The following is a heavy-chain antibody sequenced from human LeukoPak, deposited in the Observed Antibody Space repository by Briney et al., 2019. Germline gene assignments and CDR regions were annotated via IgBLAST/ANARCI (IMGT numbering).Heavy chain of an antibody. V-gene: IGHV1-8*01. CDR2: MNPNSGNT. J-gene: IGHJ4*02. Sequence: GASVKVSCKASGYTFTSYDINWVRQATGQGLEWMGWMNPNSGNTGYAQKFQGRVTMTRNTSISTAYMELSSLRSEDTAVYYCARGAANDYGDYEHVDYWGQGTLVTVSS. CDR1: GYTFTSYD. D-gene: IGHD4-17*01. CDR3: ARGAANDYGDYEHVDY.